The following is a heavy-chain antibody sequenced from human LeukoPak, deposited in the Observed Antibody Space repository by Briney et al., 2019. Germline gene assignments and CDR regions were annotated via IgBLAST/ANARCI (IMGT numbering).Heavy chain of an antibody. V-gene: IGHV3-49*04. J-gene: IGHJ4*02. CDR2: IRSKTYGGTT. CDR3: TRVRGFPSSLYCSSTSCPPYYFDY. D-gene: IGHD2-2*01. Sequence: PGGSLRLSCTASGFTFGDYAMNWVRQAPGKGLEWVGFIRSKTYGGTTEYAASVKGRFTISRDDSKSIAYLQMNSLKTEDTAVYYCTRVRGFPSSLYCSSTSCPPYYFDYWGQGTLVTVSS. CDR1: GFTFGDYA.